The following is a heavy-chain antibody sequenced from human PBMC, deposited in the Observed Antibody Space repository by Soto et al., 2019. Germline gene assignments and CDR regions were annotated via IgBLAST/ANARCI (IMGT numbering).Heavy chain of an antibody. D-gene: IGHD1-1*01. CDR1: GFTFNKSA. CDR2: MSGRGGST. CDR3: ARDTDSDTWNDPFDY. Sequence: EVQVLESGGGLVQPGGSLRLSCVVSGFTFNKSAMSWVRQAPGEGLEWVSAMSGRGGSTYYADSVKGRFTLSRDNARNSLYLQMNSLRPEDTALYYCARDTDSDTWNDPFDYWGQGALVIVS. V-gene: IGHV3-23*01. J-gene: IGHJ4*02.